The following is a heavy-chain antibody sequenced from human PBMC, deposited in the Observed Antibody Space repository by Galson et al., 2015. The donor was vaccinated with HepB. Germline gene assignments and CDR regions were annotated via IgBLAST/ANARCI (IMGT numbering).Heavy chain of an antibody. CDR3: ARKVELRFQSYWYFDL. CDR1: GYTFTSYG. Sequence: SVKVSCKASGYTFTSYGISWVRQAPGQGLEWMGWISAYNGNTNYAQKLQGRVTMTTDTSTSTTYMELRSLRSDDTAVYYCARKVELRFQSYWYFDLWGRGTLVTVSS. J-gene: IGHJ2*01. D-gene: IGHD1-26*01. CDR2: ISAYNGNT. V-gene: IGHV1-18*01.